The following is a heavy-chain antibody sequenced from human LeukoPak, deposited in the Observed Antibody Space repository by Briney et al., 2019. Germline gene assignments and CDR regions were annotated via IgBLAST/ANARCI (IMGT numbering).Heavy chain of an antibody. CDR2: INHSGCT. Sequence: SETLSLTCAVYGGSFSGYYWSWIRQPPGKGLEWIGEINHSGCTNYNPSLKSRVTISVDTSKNQFSLKLSSVTAADTAVYYCARGLVVPAAHNWFDPWGQGTLVTVSS. D-gene: IGHD2-2*01. CDR1: GGSFSGYY. J-gene: IGHJ5*02. V-gene: IGHV4-34*01. CDR3: ARGLVVPAAHNWFDP.